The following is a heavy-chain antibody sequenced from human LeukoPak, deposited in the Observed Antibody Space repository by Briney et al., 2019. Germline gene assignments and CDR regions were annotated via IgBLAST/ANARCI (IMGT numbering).Heavy chain of an antibody. D-gene: IGHD2-2*01. J-gene: IGHJ6*03. CDR3: ARGPSRQGYCSSTSCSVYYMDV. CDR1: GYTLTELS. V-gene: IGHV1-24*01. Sequence: ASVKVSCKVSGYTLTELSMHWVRQAPGKGLEWMGGFDPEDGETIYAQKFQGRVTMTEDTSTDTAYMELSRLRSDDTAVYYCARGPSRQGYCSSTSCSVYYMDVWGKGATVTVSS. CDR2: FDPEDGET.